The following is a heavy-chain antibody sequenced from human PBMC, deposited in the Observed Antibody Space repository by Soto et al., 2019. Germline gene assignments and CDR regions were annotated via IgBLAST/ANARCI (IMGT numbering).Heavy chain of an antibody. V-gene: IGHV3-33*01. D-gene: IGHD1-26*01. CDR3: ARDGSRSSHYFDY. CDR1: GFTFSSYG. Sequence: QVQLVESGGGVVQPGRSLRLSCAASGFTFSSYGMHWVRQAPGKGLEWVAVIWYDGSNKYYADSVKGRFTISRDNSKNTLFLQMNSLRAEDTAVYYCARDGSRSSHYFDYWGQGTLVTVSS. CDR2: IWYDGSNK. J-gene: IGHJ4*02.